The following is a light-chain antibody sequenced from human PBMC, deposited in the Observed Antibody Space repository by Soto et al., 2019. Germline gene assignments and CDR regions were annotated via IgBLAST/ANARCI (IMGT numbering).Light chain of an antibody. Sequence: EIVMTQSPATLSVSPGERATLSCRASQSVSSNLAWYQQKPGQAPRLLIYGAFTRASGIPARFSGSRSGTEFTLTIGSLQSEDFAVYYCQQYNNWPLLTFGGGTKVEIK. J-gene: IGKJ4*01. CDR1: QSVSSN. V-gene: IGKV3-15*01. CDR3: QQYNNWPLLT. CDR2: GAF.